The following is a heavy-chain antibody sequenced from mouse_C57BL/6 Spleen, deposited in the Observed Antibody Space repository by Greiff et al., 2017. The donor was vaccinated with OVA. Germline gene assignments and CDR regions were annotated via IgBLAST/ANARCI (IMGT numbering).Heavy chain of an antibody. J-gene: IGHJ1*03. D-gene: IGHD1-1*01. Sequence: EVQLQQSGPELVKPGASVKISCKASGYTFTDYYMNWVKQSHGKSLEWIGDINPNNGGTSYNQKFKGKATLTVDKSSSTAYMELRSLTSEDSAVYYCARGRYYGSSPHWYFDVWGTGTTVTVSS. V-gene: IGHV1-26*01. CDR3: ARGRYYGSSPHWYFDV. CDR1: GYTFTDYY. CDR2: INPNNGGT.